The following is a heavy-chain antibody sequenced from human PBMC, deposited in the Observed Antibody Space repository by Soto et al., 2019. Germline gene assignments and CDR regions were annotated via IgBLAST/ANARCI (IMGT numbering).Heavy chain of an antibody. CDR2: IIPIFGTA. V-gene: IGHV1-69*01. CDR1: GGTFSSYA. D-gene: IGHD2-21*02. J-gene: IGHJ6*02. Sequence: QVQLVQSGAEVQKPGSSVKVSCKASGGTFSSYAISWVRQAPGQGLEWMGGIIPIFGTANYAQKFQGRVTITAEESTSTAYRGLSSLRSEDTAVYYCAGCGGDSPSCYYYYGMDFWGQGTTVTVSS. CDR3: AGCGGDSPSCYYYYGMDF.